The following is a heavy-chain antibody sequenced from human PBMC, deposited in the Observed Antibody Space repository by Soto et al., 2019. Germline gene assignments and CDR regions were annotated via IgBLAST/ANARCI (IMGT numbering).Heavy chain of an antibody. D-gene: IGHD5-18*01. V-gene: IGHV1-69*01. Sequence: QVQLVQSGAEVKQPGSSVKVSCKASGDTLSTYAISWVRQVPGQRLEWMGGTTPIIGTIDYAQKFQGRVTITADESTATSYMELRSPRSEDTAVYYCAAGDSSDTGDHWGQGTLVTVSS. CDR3: AAGDSSDTGDH. CDR1: GDTLSTYA. CDR2: TTPIIGTI. J-gene: IGHJ4*02.